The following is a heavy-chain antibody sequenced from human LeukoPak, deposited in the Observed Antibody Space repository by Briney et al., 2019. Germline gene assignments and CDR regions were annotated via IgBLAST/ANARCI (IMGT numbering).Heavy chain of an antibody. V-gene: IGHV1-2*02. CDR1: GYSFAGYY. D-gene: IGHD3-22*01. CDR2: INPNRGAT. Sequence: GASVQVSCKASGYSFAGYYIHWVRQAPGQGLEWMGWINPNRGATNYAQKFQDRVAMTRDTSISTAYMELSRLRSDDTAVYYCARDQNYYDTATYYGIDYWGQGTLVTVSS. CDR3: ARDQNYYDTATYYGIDY. J-gene: IGHJ4*02.